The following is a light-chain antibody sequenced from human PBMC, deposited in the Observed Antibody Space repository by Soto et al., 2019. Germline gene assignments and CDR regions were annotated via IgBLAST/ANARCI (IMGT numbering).Light chain of an antibody. Sequence: DIQMTQSPSSLSASVGDRVFITCRASQNISSYVAWYQQRPGKAPKLLIYAASDLQGGVPRRFSGSGSGTDFSLTISSLQPEDFATYYCQQSYSTPRTFGQGTKVDIK. CDR3: QQSYSTPRT. CDR2: AAS. CDR1: QNISSY. J-gene: IGKJ1*01. V-gene: IGKV1-39*01.